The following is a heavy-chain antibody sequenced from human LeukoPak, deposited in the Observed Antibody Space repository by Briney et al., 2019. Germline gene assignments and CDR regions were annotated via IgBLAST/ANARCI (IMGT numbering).Heavy chain of an antibody. J-gene: IGHJ5*02. CDR3: ARRRIDSMYNWFDP. Sequence: PSETLSLTCSVSGASISSQHWTWIRQPPGKGLEWIGYIYNSGSTNYNPSLKSRVTMSIDTSKNQFSLRLTSVTAADTAVYYCARRRIDSMYNWFDPWGQGTLVIVSS. CDR1: GASISSQH. V-gene: IGHV4-59*11. D-gene: IGHD2-21*01. CDR2: IYNSGST.